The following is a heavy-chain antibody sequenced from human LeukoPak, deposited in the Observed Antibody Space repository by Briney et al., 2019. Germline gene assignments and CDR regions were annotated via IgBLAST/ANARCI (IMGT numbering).Heavy chain of an antibody. D-gene: IGHD4-17*01. Sequence: SETLSLTCTVSGGSISSSSYYWGWIRQPPGKGLEWIGSIYYSGSTYYNPSLKSRVTISVDTSKNQFSLKLSSVTAADTAVYYCARYGDYDGTLDYWGQGTLVTVSS. CDR1: GGSISSSSYY. CDR3: ARYGDYDGTLDY. V-gene: IGHV4-39*01. CDR2: IYYSGST. J-gene: IGHJ4*02.